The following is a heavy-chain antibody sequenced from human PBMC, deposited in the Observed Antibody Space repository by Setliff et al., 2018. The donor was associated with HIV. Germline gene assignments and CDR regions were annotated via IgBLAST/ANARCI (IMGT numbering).Heavy chain of an antibody. Sequence: PSETLSLTCAVSGYSISRDHYWAWIRQPPGKGLEYIGNIYHSGSTFYNPSLKSRVTVSVDTSKNQFYLTLSSVTAADTAVYYCARQTTHLGYWGQGTLVTVSS. CDR2: IYHSGST. CDR1: GYSISRDHY. V-gene: IGHV4-38-2*01. CDR3: ARQTTHLGY. J-gene: IGHJ4*02. D-gene: IGHD4-4*01.